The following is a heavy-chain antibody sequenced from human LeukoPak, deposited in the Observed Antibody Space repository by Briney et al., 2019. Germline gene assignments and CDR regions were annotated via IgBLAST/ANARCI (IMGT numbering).Heavy chain of an antibody. CDR2: INHSGST. J-gene: IGHJ6*02. V-gene: IGHV4-34*01. CDR1: GGSFSGYY. Sequence: SETLSLPCAVYGGSFSGYYWSWIRQPPGKGREWVGEINHSGSTNYNPALKSRVTISVDTSKNQFSLKLSSVTAADTAVYYCAAHNYYCYGMDVWGRGTTVTVSS. CDR3: AAHNYYCYGMDV.